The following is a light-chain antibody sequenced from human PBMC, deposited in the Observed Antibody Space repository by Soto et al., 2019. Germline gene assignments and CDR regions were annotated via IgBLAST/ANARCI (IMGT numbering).Light chain of an antibody. Sequence: EIVLTQSPGTLSLSPGERATLACRASQSGSNSYLAWYQQKPGQAPRLLIYGASSRVSGIPDRFSGSGSGTDFTLTISGLEPEDFAVYHCQHYGSTPPTFGQGTKLEIK. CDR3: QHYGSTPPT. CDR1: QSGSNSY. V-gene: IGKV3-20*01. CDR2: GAS. J-gene: IGKJ2*01.